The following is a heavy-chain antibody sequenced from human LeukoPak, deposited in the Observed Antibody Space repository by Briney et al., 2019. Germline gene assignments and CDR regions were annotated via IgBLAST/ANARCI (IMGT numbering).Heavy chain of an antibody. CDR2: INHSGST. CDR3: ARGPDDRDYDFWSGYYTGAYFDY. J-gene: IGHJ4*02. CDR1: GGSISRSDYY. D-gene: IGHD3-3*01. Sequence: SETLSLTCTVSGGSISRSDYYWSWIRQPPGKGLEWIGEINHSGSTNYNPSLKSRVTISVDTSKNQFSLKLSSVTAADTAVYYCARGPDDRDYDFWSGYYTGAYFDYWGQGTLVTVSS. V-gene: IGHV4-39*07.